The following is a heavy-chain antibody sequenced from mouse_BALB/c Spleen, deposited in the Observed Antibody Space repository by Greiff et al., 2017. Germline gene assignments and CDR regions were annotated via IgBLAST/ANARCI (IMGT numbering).Heavy chain of an antibody. V-gene: IGHV1-18*01. CDR1: GYTFTEYT. Sequence: VLLQQSGPELVKPGASVKISCKTSGYTFTEYTMHWVKQSHGKRLLWIGGINPNNGGTSYNQKFKGIATLTVDKSSSTAYMELRSLTSEDSAAYYCARGGYYGKDYAMDYWGQGTSVTVSS. D-gene: IGHD1-1*01. J-gene: IGHJ4*01. CDR3: ARGGYYGKDYAMDY. CDR2: INPNNGGT.